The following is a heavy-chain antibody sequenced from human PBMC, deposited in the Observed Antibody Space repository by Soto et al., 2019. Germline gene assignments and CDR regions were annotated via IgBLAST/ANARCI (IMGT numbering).Heavy chain of an antibody. V-gene: IGHV4-61*01. D-gene: IGHD1-26*01. CDR3: AREDMSGSYYFDY. CDR1: GTPLSSATHF. J-gene: IGHJ4*02. Sequence: PSGTLSPTCTVSGTPLSSATHFWTWIRPPPGKGLEWIGYMYYGGNTNSNPALKSRVTLSVDRSRNQFSLSLNSVTAADTAVYYCAREDMSGSYYFDYWGPGTQVTVSS. CDR2: MYYGGNT.